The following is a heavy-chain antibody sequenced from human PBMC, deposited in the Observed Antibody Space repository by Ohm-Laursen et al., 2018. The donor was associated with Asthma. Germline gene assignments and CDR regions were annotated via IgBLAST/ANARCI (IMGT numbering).Heavy chain of an antibody. V-gene: IGHV3-30*18. D-gene: IGHD2-2*01. CDR3: AKDLLGYCSSTSCLGSYYYYGMDV. J-gene: IGHJ6*02. CDR1: GFTFSSYG. Sequence: SLRLSCSASGFTFSSYGMHWVRQAPGKGLEWVAVISYDGSNKYYADSVKGRFTISRDNSKNTLYLQMNSLRAEDTAVYYCAKDLLGYCSSTSCLGSYYYYGMDVWGQGTTVTVSS. CDR2: ISYDGSNK.